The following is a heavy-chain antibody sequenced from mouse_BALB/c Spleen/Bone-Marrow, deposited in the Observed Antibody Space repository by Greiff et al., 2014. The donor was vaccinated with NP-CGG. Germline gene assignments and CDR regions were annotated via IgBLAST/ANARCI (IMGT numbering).Heavy chain of an antibody. CDR1: GYTFTSYW. CDR2: IYPGSGST. J-gene: IGHJ2*01. V-gene: IGHV1S22*01. D-gene: IGHD1-1*01. CDR3: TRDYDWVPDY. Sequence: LQQPGSELVRPGASVKLSCKASGYTFTSYWMHWVKQRPGQGLEWIGNIYPGSGSTNYDEKFESKATLTVDTSSSTAYMQLSSLTSEDSAVYYCTRDYDWVPDYWGQGTTLTVSS.